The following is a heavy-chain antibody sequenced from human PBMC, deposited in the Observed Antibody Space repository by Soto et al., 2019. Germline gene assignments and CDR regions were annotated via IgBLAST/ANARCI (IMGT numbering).Heavy chain of an antibody. V-gene: IGHV3-23*01. CDR1: GFTFSSYA. D-gene: IGHD4-17*01. CDR3: ARGSAYSDYDLEY. Sequence: HPGGSLRLSCAASGFTFSSYAMTWVRQAPGKGLEWVSGVIGTGGSAYYADSVKGRFTISRDKSTHTLYLHMNSLRAEDTAVYYCARGSAYSDYDLEYWGQGTLVTVSS. CDR2: VIGTGGSA. J-gene: IGHJ4*02.